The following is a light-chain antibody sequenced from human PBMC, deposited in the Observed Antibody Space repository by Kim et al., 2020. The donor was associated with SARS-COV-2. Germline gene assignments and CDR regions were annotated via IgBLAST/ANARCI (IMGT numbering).Light chain of an antibody. CDR1: NIGSKS. CDR2: YDS. CDR3: QVWDSSSDHWV. J-gene: IGLJ3*02. Sequence: SYELTQPPSVSVAPGKTARITCGGNNIGSKSVHWYQQKPGQAPVLVIYYDSDRPSGIPERFSGSNSGNTATLTISRVEAGDEADYHCQVWDSSSDHWVFG. V-gene: IGLV3-21*04.